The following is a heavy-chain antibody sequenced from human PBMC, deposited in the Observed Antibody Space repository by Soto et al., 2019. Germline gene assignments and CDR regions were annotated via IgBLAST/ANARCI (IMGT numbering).Heavy chain of an antibody. J-gene: IGHJ4*02. D-gene: IGHD2-2*02. V-gene: IGHV4-30-4*01. CDR2: IYYSGST. CDR3: ARGNTPVDY. Sequence: PSETLSLTCTVSGGSISSYYWSWIRQPPGKGLEWIGYIYYSGSTYYNPSLKSRITTSVDTSKNQFSLKLSSVTAADTAVYYCARGNTPVDYWGQGTLVTVSS. CDR1: GGSISSYY.